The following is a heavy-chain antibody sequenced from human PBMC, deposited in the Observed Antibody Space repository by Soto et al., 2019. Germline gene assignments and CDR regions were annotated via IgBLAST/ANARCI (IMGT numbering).Heavy chain of an antibody. CDR1: GFTFSNAR. CDR3: TTAYYDSSGYSSGFFDY. CDR2: IKSKTDGGTT. J-gene: IGHJ4*02. Sequence: TGGSLRLSCAASGFTFSNARMSWVRQAPGKGLEWVGRIKSKTDGGTTDYAAPVKGRFTISRDDSKNTLYLQMNSLKTEDTAVYYCTTAYYDSSGYSSGFFDYWGQGTLVTVSS. D-gene: IGHD3-22*01. V-gene: IGHV3-15*01.